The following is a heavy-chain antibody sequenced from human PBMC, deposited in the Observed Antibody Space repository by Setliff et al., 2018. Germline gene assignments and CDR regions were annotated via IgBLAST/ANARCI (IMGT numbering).Heavy chain of an antibody. V-gene: IGHV3-33*01. CDR2: IWNDGSSK. D-gene: IGHD2-21*02. J-gene: IGHJ6*02. CDR1: RFTFSNYG. Sequence: PGGSLRLPCVASRFTFSNYGMHWGRQAPGKGLEWVALIWNDGSSKFYGDSVKGRFTISRDNSKNTLYLQMDSLRAEDTAVYYCARNWVTAQHYYYGMDVWGQGTTVTVSS. CDR3: ARNWVTAQHYYYGMDV.